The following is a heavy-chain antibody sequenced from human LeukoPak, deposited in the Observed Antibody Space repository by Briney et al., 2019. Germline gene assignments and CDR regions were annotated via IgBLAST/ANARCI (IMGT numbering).Heavy chain of an antibody. Sequence: GGSLRLSCAASGFTFSSYSMNWVRQAPGKGLEWVAVISYDGSNKYYADSVKGRFTISRDNSKNTLYLQMNSLRAEDTAVYYCAKMVVVQKRNWFDPWGQGTLVTVSS. CDR2: ISYDGSNK. J-gene: IGHJ5*02. V-gene: IGHV3-30*18. CDR1: GFTFSSYS. CDR3: AKMVVVQKRNWFDP. D-gene: IGHD2-15*01.